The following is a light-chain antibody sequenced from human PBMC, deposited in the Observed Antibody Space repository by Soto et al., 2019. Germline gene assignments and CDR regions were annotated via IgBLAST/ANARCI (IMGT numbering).Light chain of an antibody. Sequence: VLTHAPDTLSVSPGERATPSRRASQAINRNVAWYQLKDGQVPRLLIYGASTRDADVPARFSGGGYGTEFTLTISSLQSEDFAEYHCQQYNNWPQTFGQGTRLEI. V-gene: IGKV3-15*01. CDR1: QAINRN. CDR3: QQYNNWPQT. J-gene: IGKJ5*01. CDR2: GAS.